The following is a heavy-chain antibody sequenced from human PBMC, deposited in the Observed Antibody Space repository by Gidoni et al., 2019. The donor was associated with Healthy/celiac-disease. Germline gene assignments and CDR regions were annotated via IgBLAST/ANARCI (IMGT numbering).Heavy chain of an antibody. V-gene: IGHV3-9*01. D-gene: IGHD6-19*01. CDR2: ISWNSGSI. CDR1: GFTCDDDA. J-gene: IGHJ4*02. Sequence: EVQLVESGGGVVQPGRSLRLSCAAAGFTCDDDAMHWVRQAPGKGLEWVSGISWNSGSIGYAYSVKGRFTISRDTAKTSLYLQMNSLRAEDTALYSCANSPDSSGWYYFDYWGQGTLVTVSS. CDR3: ANSPDSSGWYYFDY.